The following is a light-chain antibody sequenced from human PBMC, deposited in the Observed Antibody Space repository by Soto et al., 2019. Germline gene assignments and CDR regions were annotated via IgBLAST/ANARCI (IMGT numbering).Light chain of an antibody. CDR1: QSVTTQ. Sequence: IVLTQSPGTRALSPGGRATLSCRASQSVTTQLAWYQQKPGQAPRLIIHGASSRATGVPDRITGSGSGTDFTLSISRLEPEDFAVYYCQQYGGSTRTFGQGTKVDIK. V-gene: IGKV3-20*01. CDR2: GAS. J-gene: IGKJ1*01. CDR3: QQYGGSTRT.